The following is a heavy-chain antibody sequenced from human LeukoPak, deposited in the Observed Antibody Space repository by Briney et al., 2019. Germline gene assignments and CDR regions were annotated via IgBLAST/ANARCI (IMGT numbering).Heavy chain of an antibody. V-gene: IGHV6-1*01. CDR1: GDSVSSNSAT. CDR2: TYYRSKWYN. Sequence: SQTLSLTCAISGDSVSSNSATWNWIRKSPSRGLEWLGRTYYRSKWYNEYAASVKSRTTINPDTSKNQFSLHLNSVTPEDTAVYYCAGSHSSTWYPDCWGQGTLVTVSS. CDR3: AGSHSSTWYPDC. J-gene: IGHJ4*02. D-gene: IGHD6-13*01.